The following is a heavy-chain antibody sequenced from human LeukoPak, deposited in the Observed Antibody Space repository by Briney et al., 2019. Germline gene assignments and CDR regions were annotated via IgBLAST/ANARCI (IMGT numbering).Heavy chain of an antibody. V-gene: IGHV1-2*02. Sequence: ASVKVSCKASGYTFTGYYMHWVRQAPGQGLEWMGWINPNGGGTNYAQKFQGRVTMTRDTSISTAYMELSRLRSDDTAVYYCARVPAMAFNWFDPWGQGTLVTVSS. CDR1: GYTFTGYY. D-gene: IGHD5-18*01. CDR3: ARVPAMAFNWFDP. CDR2: INPNGGGT. J-gene: IGHJ5*02.